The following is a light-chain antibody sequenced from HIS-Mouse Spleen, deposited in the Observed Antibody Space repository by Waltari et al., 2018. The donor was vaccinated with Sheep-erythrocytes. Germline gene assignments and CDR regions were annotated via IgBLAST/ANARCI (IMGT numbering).Light chain of an antibody. CDR1: SSDVGGYNY. V-gene: IGLV2-11*01. Sequence: QSALTQPRSVSGSPGQSVTISCTGTSSDVGGYNYVSWYQQHPGKAPKLLIYDVSKRPSVVPDSFSGSKSGTTASLTISGLQAEDEADYYCCSYAGSSTPWVFGGGTKLTVL. CDR3: CSYAGSSTPWV. J-gene: IGLJ3*02. CDR2: DVS.